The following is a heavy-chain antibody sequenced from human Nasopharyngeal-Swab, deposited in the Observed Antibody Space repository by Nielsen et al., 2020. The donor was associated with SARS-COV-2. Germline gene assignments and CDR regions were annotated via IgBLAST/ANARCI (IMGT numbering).Heavy chain of an antibody. CDR2: MSHDAKRE. V-gene: IGHV3-30*03. J-gene: IGHJ4*02. CDR1: GFAVTNYG. Sequence: GESLKISCAASGFAVTNYGIHWVRQAPGKGLEWVASMSHDAKREFYADSVKGRFTISRDISKNTLSLQMNSLGTEDTAVYYCVRDGYTLTIANLDYWGQGTLVTVSS. D-gene: IGHD5-24*01. CDR3: VRDGYTLTIANLDY.